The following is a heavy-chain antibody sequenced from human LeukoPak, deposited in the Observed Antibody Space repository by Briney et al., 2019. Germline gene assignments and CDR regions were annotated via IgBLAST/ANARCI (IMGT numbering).Heavy chain of an antibody. CDR3: AKGSSSYDS. V-gene: IGHV3-23*01. Sequence: GGSLRLSCAASGFTFSSYAMTWVRQAPGKGLEWVSTISDSSSNSYSADSVKGRFTISRDNSRSTLSLQMNSLRAEDTAVYYCAKGSSSYDSWGQGTPVTVSA. J-gene: IGHJ4*02. CDR2: ISDSSSNS. D-gene: IGHD6-6*01. CDR1: GFTFSSYA.